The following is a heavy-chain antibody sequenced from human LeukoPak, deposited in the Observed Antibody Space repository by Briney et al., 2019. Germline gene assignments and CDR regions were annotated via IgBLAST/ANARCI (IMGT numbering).Heavy chain of an antibody. CDR1: GLTFNGSA. CDR2: IRSKANSYAT. J-gene: IGHJ4*02. CDR3: TSLSGF. D-gene: IGHD3-22*01. V-gene: IGHV3-73*01. Sequence: GGSLKLSCAASGLTFNGSAMHWVRQASGKGLEWVGRIRSKANSYATAYAASVKGRFTISRDDSKNTAYLQMNSLKTEDTAVYYCTSLSGFWGQGTLVTVSS.